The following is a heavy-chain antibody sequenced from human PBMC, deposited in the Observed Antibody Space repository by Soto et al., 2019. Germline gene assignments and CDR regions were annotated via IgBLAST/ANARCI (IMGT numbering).Heavy chain of an antibody. V-gene: IGHV3-21*01. J-gene: IGHJ4*02. CDR2: ISSSSSYI. CDR3: ARDWSAAADT. D-gene: IGHD6-13*01. CDR1: GFTFSSYS. Sequence: EVQLVESGGGLVKPGGSLRLSCAASGFTFSSYSMNWVRQAPGKGLEWVSSISSSSSYIYYADSGKGRFTISRDNAKNSLYLQMNSLRAEDTAVYYCARDWSAAADTWGQGTLVTVSS.